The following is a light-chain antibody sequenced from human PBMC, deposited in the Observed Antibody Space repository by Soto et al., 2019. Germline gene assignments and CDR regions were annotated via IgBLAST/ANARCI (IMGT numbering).Light chain of an antibody. Sequence: EIVLTQSPATLSLSPGERATLSCRASQSVSIYLAWYQHKPGPAPRLLIYDASNRATGIPARFSGSGSGTDFTLTISSLEPEDFAVYYCQQRTDWPPAVTFGQGTRLEIK. CDR2: DAS. CDR1: QSVSIY. J-gene: IGKJ5*01. CDR3: QQRTDWPPAVT. V-gene: IGKV3-11*01.